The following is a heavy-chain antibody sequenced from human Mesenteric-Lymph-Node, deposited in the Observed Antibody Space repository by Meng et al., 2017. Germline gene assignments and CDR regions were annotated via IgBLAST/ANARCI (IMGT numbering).Heavy chain of an antibody. D-gene: IGHD1-1*01. V-gene: IGHV4-34*01. Sequence: QVQLQRWGAGLLKPSETLSLTCAVYGGSFSGYYWSWIRQPPGKGLEWIGEINHNGSTNYHPSLKSRVTISVDTSKNQFSLKLSSVTAADTAVYYCATEERGYFDYWGQGTLVTVSS. CDR2: INHNGST. J-gene: IGHJ4*02. CDR3: ATEERGYFDY. CDR1: GGSFSGYY.